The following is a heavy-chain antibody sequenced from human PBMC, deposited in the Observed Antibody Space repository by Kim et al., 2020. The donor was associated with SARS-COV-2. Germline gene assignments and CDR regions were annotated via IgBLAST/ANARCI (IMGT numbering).Heavy chain of an antibody. CDR3: ARDPDAQDYDILTGYFASYWYFDL. CDR1: GFTFSSYW. CDR2: IKQDGSEK. V-gene: IGHV3-7*01. Sequence: GGSLRLSCAASGFTFSSYWMSWVRQAPGKGLEWVANIKQDGSEKYYVDSVKGRFTISRDNAKNSLYLQMNSLRAEDTAVYYCARDPDAQDYDILTGYFASYWYFDLWGRGTLVTVSS. J-gene: IGHJ2*01. D-gene: IGHD3-9*01.